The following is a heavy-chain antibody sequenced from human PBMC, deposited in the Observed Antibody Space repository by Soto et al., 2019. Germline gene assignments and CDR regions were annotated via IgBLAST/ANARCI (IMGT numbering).Heavy chain of an antibody. CDR1: GYSFTSYY. CDR3: ASSPPTTIFGVVIIARPYYYYYGMDV. D-gene: IGHD3-3*01. Sequence: VAAGKVSCKASGYSFTSYYMHWVRPPPGQGLEWMGIINPSGGSTSYAQKFQGRATMTRDTSTSTVYMELSRLRSEDTAVYYCASSPPTTIFGVVIIARPYYYYYGMDVWGQGTTVTSP. V-gene: IGHV1-46*01. J-gene: IGHJ6*02. CDR2: INPSGGST.